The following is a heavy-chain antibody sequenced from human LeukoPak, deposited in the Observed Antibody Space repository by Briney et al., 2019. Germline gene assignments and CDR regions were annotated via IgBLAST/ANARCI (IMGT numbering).Heavy chain of an antibody. J-gene: IGHJ6*03. CDR3: ARGEVRTAKTYTWSSRPYYSYSYMDV. CDR2: INHTGSI. D-gene: IGHD3-3*01. V-gene: IGHV4-34*01. Sequence: SETLSLTCSVNGGSFSGCSYSWIRQPPGKGLEWIGEINHTGSIRYNPSLKSPVTISVDTSKKHFSLEMSSVTAADTAVYYCARGEVRTAKTYTWSSRPYYSYSYMDVWGKGTTVTVSS. CDR1: GGSFSGCS.